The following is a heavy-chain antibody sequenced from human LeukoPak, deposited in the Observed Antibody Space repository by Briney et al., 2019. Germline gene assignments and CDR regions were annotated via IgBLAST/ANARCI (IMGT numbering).Heavy chain of an antibody. CDR1: GFTFSGYW. D-gene: IGHD6-25*01. Sequence: GGSLRLSCADSGFTFSGYWMNWVRQAPGKGLEWVGVISYDGSNKYYADSVKGRFTISRDNSKNTLYLQMNSLRVEDTAVYYCAKGSAASRPYYFDYWGQGTLVTVSS. V-gene: IGHV3-30*18. CDR3: AKGSAASRPYYFDY. CDR2: ISYDGSNK. J-gene: IGHJ4*02.